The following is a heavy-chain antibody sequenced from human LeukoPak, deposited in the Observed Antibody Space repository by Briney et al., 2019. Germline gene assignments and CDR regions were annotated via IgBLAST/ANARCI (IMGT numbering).Heavy chain of an antibody. Sequence: PSETLSLTCTVSGGSISSYYWSWIRQPPGKGLKWIGYIYYSGSTNYNPSLKSRVTISADTSKNQFSLKRSSVTAADTAVYYCAGSITIVGVVDYWGQGTLVTVSS. CDR3: AGSITIVGVVDY. CDR1: GGSISSYY. J-gene: IGHJ4*02. V-gene: IGHV4-59*01. D-gene: IGHD3-3*01. CDR2: IYYSGST.